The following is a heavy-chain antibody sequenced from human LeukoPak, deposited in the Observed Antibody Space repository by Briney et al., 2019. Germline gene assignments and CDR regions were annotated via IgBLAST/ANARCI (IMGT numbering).Heavy chain of an antibody. V-gene: IGHV3-48*02. CDR3: ARGHRSCYDY. D-gene: IGHD2-15*01. CDR1: GFTFSSYG. CDR2: ISSSSITI. J-gene: IGHJ4*02. Sequence: GRSLRLSCAASGFTFSSYGMHWVRQAPGKGLEWVSYISSSSITIYYADSVKGRFTISRDNAKNSLYLQMNSLRDEDTAVYYCARGHRSCYDYWGQGTLVNVSS.